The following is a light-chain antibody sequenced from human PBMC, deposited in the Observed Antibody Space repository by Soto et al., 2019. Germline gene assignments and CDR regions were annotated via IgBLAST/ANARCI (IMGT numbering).Light chain of an antibody. J-gene: IGLJ2*01. CDR2: EVS. Sequence: QSALTQPPSASGSPGQSVTISCTGTSSDVGDYNYVSWYQQHPGKAPKLMIYEVSKRPSGVPDRFSGSKSGNTASLTVSGVQAEDGAGYYLSLYVGNNNLVFGGGTKLTVL. CDR3: SLYVGNNNLV. V-gene: IGLV2-8*01. CDR1: SSDVGDYNY.